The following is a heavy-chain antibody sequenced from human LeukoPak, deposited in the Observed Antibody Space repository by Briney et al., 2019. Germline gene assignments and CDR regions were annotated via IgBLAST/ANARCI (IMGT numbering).Heavy chain of an antibody. CDR3: ARGSSPRAYCGGDCYFPDFDY. CDR1: GYTFTGYY. V-gene: IGHV1-46*01. D-gene: IGHD2-21*02. CDR2: INPSGGST. Sequence: ASVKVSCKASGYTFTGYYMHWVRQAPGQGLEWMGIINPSGGSTSYAQKFQGRVTMTRDTSTSTVYMELSSLRSEDTAVYYCARGSSPRAYCGGDCYFPDFDYWGQGTLVTVSS. J-gene: IGHJ4*02.